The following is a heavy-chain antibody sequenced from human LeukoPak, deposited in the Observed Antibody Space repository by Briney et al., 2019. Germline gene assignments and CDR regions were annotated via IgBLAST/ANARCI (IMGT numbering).Heavy chain of an antibody. CDR3: AKDLGVGATQPYDY. CDR2: IRYDGSNK. Sequence: GGTLRLSCAASGFTFSSYVMHWVRQAPGKGLEWVAFIRYDGSNKYYADSVKGRFTISRDNSKNTLYLQMNSLRAEDTAVYYCAKDLGVGATQPYDYWGQGTLVTVSS. D-gene: IGHD1-26*01. CDR1: GFTFSSYV. V-gene: IGHV3-30*02. J-gene: IGHJ4*02.